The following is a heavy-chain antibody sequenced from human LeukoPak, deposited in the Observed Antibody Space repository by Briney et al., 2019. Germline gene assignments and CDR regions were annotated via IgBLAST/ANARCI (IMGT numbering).Heavy chain of an antibody. D-gene: IGHD6-13*01. CDR1: GGSISSGDYY. V-gene: IGHV4-61*08. J-gene: IGHJ4*02. CDR2: IYYGGST. Sequence: SETLSLTCSVSGGSISSGDYYWSWIRQPPGKGLEWIGYIYYGGSTNYNPSLKSRVTISVDTSKNQFSLKLSSVTAADTAVYYCARGAAADYLDYWGQGTLVTVSS. CDR3: ARGAAADYLDY.